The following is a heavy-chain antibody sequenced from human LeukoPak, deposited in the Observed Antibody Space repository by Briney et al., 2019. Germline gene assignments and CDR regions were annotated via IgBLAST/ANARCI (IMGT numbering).Heavy chain of an antibody. V-gene: IGHV3-23*01. Sequence: PGGSLRLSCAASGLTFSNYAMSWVRQAPGKGLEWVSSIGSSGDSTYYADSVKGRFTISRDNSKNTLYLQMNSLRAEDTALYYCAKYRLMYDYWGQGTLVTVSA. J-gene: IGHJ4*02. CDR3: AKYRLMYDY. CDR1: GLTFSNYA. D-gene: IGHD1-26*01. CDR2: IGSSGDST.